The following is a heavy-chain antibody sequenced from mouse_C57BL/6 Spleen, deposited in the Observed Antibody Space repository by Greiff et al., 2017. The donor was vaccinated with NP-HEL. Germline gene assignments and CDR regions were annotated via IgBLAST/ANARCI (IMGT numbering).Heavy chain of an antibody. CDR1: GYAFSSSW. CDR2: IYPGDGDT. Sequence: VQLQQSGPELVKPGASVKISCKASGYAFSSSWMNWVKQRPGQGLEWIGRIYPGDGDTNYNGKFKGKATLTADKSSSTAYMHLSSLTSEDSAVYFCARNRGYFDYWGQGTTLTVSS. J-gene: IGHJ2*01. V-gene: IGHV1-82*01. CDR3: ARNRGYFDY.